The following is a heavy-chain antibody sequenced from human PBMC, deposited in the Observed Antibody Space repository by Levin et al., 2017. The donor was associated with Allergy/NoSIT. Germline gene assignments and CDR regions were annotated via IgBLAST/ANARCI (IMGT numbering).Heavy chain of an antibody. Sequence: GGSLRLSCAASGFTFSNYAMSWVRQAPGKGLEWISTVTGHSGSTFYADSVKGRFTISRDNSKNTLYLQMNSLRAEDTAVYYCAKDWVRYGNRYGMDVWGQGTTVTVSS. CDR1: GFTFSNYA. CDR3: AKDWVRYGNRYGMDV. V-gene: IGHV3-23*01. J-gene: IGHJ6*02. D-gene: IGHD4-11*01. CDR2: VTGHSGST.